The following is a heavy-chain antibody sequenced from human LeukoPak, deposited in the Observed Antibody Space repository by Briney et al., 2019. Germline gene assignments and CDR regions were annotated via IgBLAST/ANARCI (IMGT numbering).Heavy chain of an antibody. V-gene: IGHV3-66*01. Sequence: PGGSLRLSCAASGFTVNSNDMSWVRQAPGKGLEWVAVIYSGGSTYYADSVKGRFTISRDNAKNSLYLQMNSLRDEDTAVYYCARDSSSWYYWGQGTLVTVSS. CDR2: IYSGGST. CDR3: ARDSSSWYY. CDR1: GFTVNSND. D-gene: IGHD6-13*01. J-gene: IGHJ4*02.